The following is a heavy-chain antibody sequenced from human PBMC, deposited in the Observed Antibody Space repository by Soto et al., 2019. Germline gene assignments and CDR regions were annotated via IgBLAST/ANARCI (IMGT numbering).Heavy chain of an antibody. D-gene: IGHD3-3*01. J-gene: IGHJ4*02. CDR2: IYYSGST. Sequence: SETLSLTCTVSGGSISSYYWSWIRQPPGKGLGWIGYIYYSGSTNYNPSLKSRVTISVDTSKNQFSLKLSSVTAADTAVYYCARGALEWSEKPYFDYWGQGTLVTVS. CDR1: GGSISSYY. CDR3: ARGALEWSEKPYFDY. V-gene: IGHV4-59*01.